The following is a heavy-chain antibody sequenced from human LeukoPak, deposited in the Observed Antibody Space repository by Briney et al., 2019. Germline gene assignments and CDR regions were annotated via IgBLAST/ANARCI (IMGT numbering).Heavy chain of an antibody. CDR2: VYYSGST. CDR3: ARSGGDWGSAYYYGMDV. V-gene: IGHV4-39*01. Sequence: PSETLSLTCTVSGGSISSSDYYWGWIRQPPGKGLEWIGSVYYSGSTYYNPSLKSRVTISVDTSKKQFSLKLSSVSAADTAVYYCARSGGDWGSAYYYGMDVWGQGTTVTVSS. CDR1: GGSISSSDYY. J-gene: IGHJ6*02. D-gene: IGHD2-21*02.